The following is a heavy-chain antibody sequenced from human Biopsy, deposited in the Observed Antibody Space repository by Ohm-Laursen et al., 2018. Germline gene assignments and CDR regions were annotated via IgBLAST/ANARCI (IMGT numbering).Heavy chain of an antibody. J-gene: IGHJ4*02. CDR3: ARQDGYLGYEY. D-gene: IGHD5-24*01. CDR1: GGDINNYY. Sequence: GTLSLTCHVSGGDINNYYWSWIRQPAGKGLEWIGYISGSSNTNYNPSLKSRVTLSTDTSETQFSLRLSSVTAADTAVYYCARQDGYLGYEYWGQGALVTVSS. CDR2: ISGSSNT. V-gene: IGHV4-59*08.